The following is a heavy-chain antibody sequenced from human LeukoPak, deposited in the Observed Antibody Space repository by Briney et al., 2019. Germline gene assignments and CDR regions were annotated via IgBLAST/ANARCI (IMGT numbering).Heavy chain of an antibody. Sequence: AGGSLRLSCAASGFTFYDYGMSWVRQAPGKGLEWGSGINWNGGSTGYADSVKGRFTISRDNAKNPLYLQMNSLRAEDTALYYCARDKYVMDTAMVGPICDYCGQGALVTVSS. V-gene: IGHV3-20*04. CDR2: INWNGGST. J-gene: IGHJ4*02. CDR3: ARDKYVMDTAMVGPICDY. CDR1: GFTFYDYG. D-gene: IGHD5-18*01.